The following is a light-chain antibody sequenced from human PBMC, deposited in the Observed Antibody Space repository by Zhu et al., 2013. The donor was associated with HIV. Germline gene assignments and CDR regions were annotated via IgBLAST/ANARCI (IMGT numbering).Light chain of an antibody. CDR1: ESVSTTY. CDR2: ASS. J-gene: IGKJ2*02. CDR3: QQYFKSPCN. V-gene: IGKV3-20*01. Sequence: EIVMTQSPATLSVSPGERATLSCRANESVSTTYLAWYQQRPGQAPRLLIYASSTRATGIPDRFSGSGSGTDFTLTISSLEPEDFAMYYCQQYFKSPCNFGQGTRLEI.